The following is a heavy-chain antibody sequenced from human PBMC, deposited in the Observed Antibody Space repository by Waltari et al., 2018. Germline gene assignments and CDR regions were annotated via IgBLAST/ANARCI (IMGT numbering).Heavy chain of an antibody. CDR2: IWSDGSNT. Sequence: QEQLVESGGGVVQPGRSLRLSCVASGFSFSSYGLPWVRQAPGKGLEWVAVIWSDGSNTYYADSVKGRFTISRDNSKNTLYLQMNSLRAEDTAIYYCASRSPALDYWGQGTLVTVSS. V-gene: IGHV3-33*08. CDR1: GFSFSSYG. J-gene: IGHJ4*02. CDR3: ASRSPALDY.